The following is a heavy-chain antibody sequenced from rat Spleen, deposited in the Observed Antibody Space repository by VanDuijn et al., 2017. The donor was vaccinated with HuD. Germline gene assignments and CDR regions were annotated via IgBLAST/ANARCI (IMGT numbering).Heavy chain of an antibody. V-gene: IGHV2-30*01. CDR1: GFSLTSYN. D-gene: IGHD1-9*01. CDR3: ARDGAYYGYTGVMDA. CDR2: IWTGGNT. J-gene: IGHJ4*01. Sequence: QVQLKESGPGLVQPSQTLSLTCTVSGFSLTSYNVHWVRQSTGKGLEWLGLIWTGGNTGYNSALKSRLSISRDTSKNQVFLKMNRLQSEDTTTYYCARDGAYYGYTGVMDAWGQGASVTVSS.